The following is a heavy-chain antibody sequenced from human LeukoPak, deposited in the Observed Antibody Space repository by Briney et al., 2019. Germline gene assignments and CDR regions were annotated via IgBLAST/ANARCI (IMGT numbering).Heavy chain of an antibody. D-gene: IGHD4-23*01. CDR3: ARRWSHIDY. V-gene: IGHV3-53*05. J-gene: IGHJ4*02. Sequence: PGGSLRLSCAASGFTVSSNYMSWVRQAPGKGLEWVSVIYSGGNTYYADSVKGRFTISRDNSKNTLYLQMDSLRPEDTAVFYCARRWSHIDYWGQGTLVTVSS. CDR2: IYSGGNT. CDR1: GFTVSSNY.